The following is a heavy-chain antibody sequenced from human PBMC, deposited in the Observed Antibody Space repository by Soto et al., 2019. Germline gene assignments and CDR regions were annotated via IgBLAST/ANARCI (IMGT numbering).Heavy chain of an antibody. V-gene: IGHV3-21*01. CDR3: ARDRCGSCSCHTETYGMDV. D-gene: IGHD2-2*02. CDR2: ISSSSSNI. CDR1: GFTFSNYS. J-gene: IGHJ6*02. Sequence: PGGSLRLSCAASGFTFSNYSMNWVRQAPGKGLEWVSSISSSSSNIYYADSVKGRFTISRDNAKNSLYLQMNSLRAEDTAVYYCARDRCGSCSCHTETYGMDVWGQGTQVTVSS.